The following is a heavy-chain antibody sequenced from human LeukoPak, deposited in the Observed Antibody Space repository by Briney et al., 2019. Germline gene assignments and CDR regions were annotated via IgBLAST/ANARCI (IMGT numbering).Heavy chain of an antibody. D-gene: IGHD4-11*01. Sequence: GGSLRLSCAASGFTFSSYAMSWVRQAPNKGLQWVSGISGSGGSTYYADSVKGRFTISRDNSKNTLYLQMNSLRADDTAVYYCASQTYSXGFDXXGQGXLVTV. V-gene: IGHV3-23*01. CDR3: ASQTYSXGFDX. J-gene: IGHJ4*02. CDR1: GFTFSSYA. CDR2: ISGSGGST.